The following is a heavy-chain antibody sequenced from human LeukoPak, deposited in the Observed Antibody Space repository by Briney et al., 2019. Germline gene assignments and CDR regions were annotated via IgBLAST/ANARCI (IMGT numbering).Heavy chain of an antibody. CDR3: APAVDTALVAG. D-gene: IGHD5-18*01. V-gene: IGHV3-48*03. J-gene: IGHJ4*02. CDR2: ISISGSNI. Sequence: GGSLRLSCAVSGFTFSSYEMNWVRQAPGKGLEWVSYISISGSNIYYADSVKGRFTISRDNAKNSLYLQMNRLRAEDTAVYYCAPAVDTALVAGWGQGTLVTVSS. CDR1: GFTFSSYE.